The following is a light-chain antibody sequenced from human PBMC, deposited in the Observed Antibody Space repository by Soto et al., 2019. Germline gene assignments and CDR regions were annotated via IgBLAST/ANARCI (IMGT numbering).Light chain of an antibody. J-gene: IGKJ5*01. V-gene: IGKV1-5*03. CDR1: QSISSW. CDR2: KAS. Sequence: DIQMTQSPSTLSASLGDRVTITCRASQSISSWLAWYQQKPGKAPKLLIYKASSLESGVPSSFSGSGSGTEFTLTISSLHPDDFADYYCHQRQYWHPITFGQGTRLEIK. CDR3: HQRQYWHPIT.